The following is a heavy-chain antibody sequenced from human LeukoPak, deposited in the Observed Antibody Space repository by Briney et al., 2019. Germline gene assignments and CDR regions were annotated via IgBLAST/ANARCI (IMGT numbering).Heavy chain of an antibody. D-gene: IGHD3-9*01. CDR3: ARDSTQGAILYFDWLLPDH. CDR2: ISYDGSNK. J-gene: IGHJ4*02. Sequence: TGRSLRLSCAASGFTFSSYGMHWVRQAPGKGLEWVAVISYDGSNKYYADSLRGRFTISRDNSKNTLYLQLNSVRAEDTAVYYCARDSTQGAILYFDWLLPDHWGQGTLVTVSS. CDR1: GFTFSSYG. V-gene: IGHV3-30*03.